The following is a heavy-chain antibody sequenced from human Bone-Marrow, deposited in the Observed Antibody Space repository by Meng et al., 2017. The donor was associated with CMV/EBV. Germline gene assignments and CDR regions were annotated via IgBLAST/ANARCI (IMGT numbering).Heavy chain of an antibody. CDR1: GFTFSSYA. V-gene: IGHV3-30*04. CDR2: ISYDGSNK. CDR3: ASHEAQRVPVDV. Sequence: GGSLRLSCAASGFTFSSYAMHWVRQAPGKGLEWVAVISYDGSNKYYADSVKGRFTISRDNSKNTLYLQMNSLRAEDTAVYYCASHEAQRVPVDVWGQGTKVTVSS. J-gene: IGHJ6*02. D-gene: IGHD2-2*01.